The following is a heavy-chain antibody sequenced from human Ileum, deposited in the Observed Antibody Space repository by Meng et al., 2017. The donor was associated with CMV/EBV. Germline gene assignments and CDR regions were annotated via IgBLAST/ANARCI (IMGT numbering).Heavy chain of an antibody. V-gene: IGHV1-69*02. Sequence: SVKVSCKASGDTFGFYTISWVRQAPGQGLEWMGRIILILKIVDFAQNFQARVTITADQSTSTAYMELSSLRSEDTAVYYCARWARDCTTANCLYYFDYWGQGTLVTVSS. CDR3: ARWARDCTTANCLYYFDY. CDR1: GDTFGFYT. J-gene: IGHJ4*02. D-gene: IGHD2-8*01. CDR2: IILILKIV.